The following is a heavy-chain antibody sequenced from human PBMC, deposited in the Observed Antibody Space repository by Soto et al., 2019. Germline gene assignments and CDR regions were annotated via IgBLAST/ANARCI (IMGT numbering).Heavy chain of an antibody. CDR3: ARELHGGRYGMDV. CDR2: ITTAGDT. V-gene: IGHV3-13*01. J-gene: IGHJ6*02. CDR1: GFSFSNYD. Sequence: EVQVVESGGGLVQPGGSLRLSCAASGFSFSNYDMHWVRQVTGKGLEWVSGITTAGDTYYLGSVKGRFTISREKAKSSLYLQMNSLSAGDTAVYYCARELHGGRYGMDVWGRGTTVTVSS.